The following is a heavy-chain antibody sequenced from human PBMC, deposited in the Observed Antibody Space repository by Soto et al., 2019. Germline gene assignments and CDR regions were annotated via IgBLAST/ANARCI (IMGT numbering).Heavy chain of an antibody. Sequence: EVQLVESGGGLVQPGGSLRLSCAASGFTVSGNYMSWVRQAPGKGLEWVSLIYSGGSTYYADSVKGRFTISRDNSKNTLYLQMTSLRAEDTAVYYCARDPDHSGSRWYFDYWGQGTLVTVSS. CDR3: ARDPDHSGSRWYFDY. CDR2: IYSGGST. CDR1: GFTVSGNY. V-gene: IGHV3-66*01. J-gene: IGHJ4*02. D-gene: IGHD1-26*01.